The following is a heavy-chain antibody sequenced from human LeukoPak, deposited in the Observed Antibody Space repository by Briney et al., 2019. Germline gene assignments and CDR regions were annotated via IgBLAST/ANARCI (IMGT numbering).Heavy chain of an antibody. CDR3: ARDSTVTNHYYYYYMDV. CDR1: GGTFSSYA. J-gene: IGHJ6*03. V-gene: IGHV1-69*13. D-gene: IGHD4-11*01. Sequence: SVKVSCKASGGTFSSYAISWVRQAPGQGLEWMGGIIPIFGTANYAQKFQGRVTITADESTGTAYMELSSLRSEDTAVYYCARDSTVTNHYYYYYMDVWGKGTTVTVSS. CDR2: IIPIFGTA.